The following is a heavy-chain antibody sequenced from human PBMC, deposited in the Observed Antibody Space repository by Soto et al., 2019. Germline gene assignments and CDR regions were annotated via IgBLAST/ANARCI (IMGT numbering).Heavy chain of an antibody. D-gene: IGHD1-7*01. Sequence: EVHLVESGGTLVQPGGSLRLSCAGSGFTFSDYYIDWVRQAPGKGLEWVGRSRDKGNSYSTDYAASVKGRFTVSRDASKNSLYLQMNSLKADDTALYYCARSIPGTTSFDYRGQGTLVNVSS. CDR2: SRDKGNSYST. CDR3: ARSIPGTTSFDY. J-gene: IGHJ4*02. V-gene: IGHV3-72*01. CDR1: GFTFSDYY.